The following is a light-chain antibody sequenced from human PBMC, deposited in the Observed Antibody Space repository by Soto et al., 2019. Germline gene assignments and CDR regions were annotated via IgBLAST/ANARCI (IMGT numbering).Light chain of an antibody. CDR3: CSYAGSYTF. V-gene: IGLV2-11*01. Sequence: QSALTQPRSVSGSPGQSVTISCTGTSSDVGGYNYVSWYQQHPGKAPKLMIYDVSKRPSGVPDRFSSSKSGNTASLTISGLQAEDEADYYCCSYAGSYTFFGTGTKLTVL. CDR1: SSDVGGYNY. CDR2: DVS. J-gene: IGLJ1*01.